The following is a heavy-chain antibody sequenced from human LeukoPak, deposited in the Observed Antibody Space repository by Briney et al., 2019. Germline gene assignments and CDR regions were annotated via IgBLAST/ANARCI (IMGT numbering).Heavy chain of an antibody. D-gene: IGHD3-10*01. CDR3: AREPRITMVRGVIIGYFDY. CDR2: IHYSGRT. J-gene: IGHJ4*02. Sequence: SQTLSLTCTVSGGSISSGGYYWSWIRQHPGKGLEWIGYIHYSGRTYYNPSLKSRVTISVDTSKNQFSLKLSSVTAADTAVYYCAREPRITMVRGVIIGYFDYWGQGTLVTVSS. V-gene: IGHV4-31*03. CDR1: GGSISSGGYY.